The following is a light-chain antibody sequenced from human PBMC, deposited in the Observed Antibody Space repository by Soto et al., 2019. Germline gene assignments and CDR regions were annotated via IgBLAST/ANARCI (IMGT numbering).Light chain of an antibody. V-gene: IGLV2-14*01. CDR3: SSYTSTSTVI. Sequence: QSALTQPASVSGSPGQSITISCTGTSSDIATYNYVSWYQHHPGKGPKLMIYEVSKRPSGVSNRFSGSKSGNTASLTISGLQAEYEADYDCSSYTSTSTVIFGGGTKLTVL. J-gene: IGLJ2*01. CDR2: EVS. CDR1: SSDIATYNY.